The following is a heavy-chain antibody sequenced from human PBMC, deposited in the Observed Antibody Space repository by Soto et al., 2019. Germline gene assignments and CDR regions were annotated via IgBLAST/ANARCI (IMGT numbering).Heavy chain of an antibody. V-gene: IGHV3-15*01. CDR2: IKRKIDGETT. CDR3: VTDRGGGMDV. Sequence: EVQLVESGGGMVMPGGSLRLSCAASGFTFSDAWMTWIRQAPGKGLQCVGRIKRKIDGETTDYAAPVKGRFTISREDSKNTLYLQMNSLKVEDTAMYYCVTDRGGGMDVWGQGTTVTVCS. D-gene: IGHD3-10*01. CDR1: GFTFSDAW. J-gene: IGHJ6*01.